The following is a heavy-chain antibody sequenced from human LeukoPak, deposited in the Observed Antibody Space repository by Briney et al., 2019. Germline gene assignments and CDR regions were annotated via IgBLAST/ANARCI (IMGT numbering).Heavy chain of an antibody. CDR1: GFTFSNYG. J-gene: IGHJ4*02. V-gene: IGHV3-30*02. CDR2: IQFDGTDK. CDR3: ADLRLRFDY. D-gene: IGHD2-21*01. Sequence: GGALRLCCAAAGFTFSNYGMHWVREAAGKGQGWVAFIQFDGTDKYYVEAVKGRFSISRDYSKSTLYRQMNSARAEDTAVYYCADLRLRFDYWGQGTLVTVSS.